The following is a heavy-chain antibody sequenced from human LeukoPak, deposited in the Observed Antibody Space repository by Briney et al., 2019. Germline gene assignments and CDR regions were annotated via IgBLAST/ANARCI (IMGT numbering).Heavy chain of an antibody. CDR2: ISGSGGST. V-gene: IGHV3-23*01. Sequence: GGSLRLSCAASGFTFSSYAMSWVRQAPGKGLEWVSAISGSGGSTYYADSVKGRFTISRDNSKNTLYLQMNSLRAEDTVVYYCAKGPYYDSSGCFDYWGQGTLVTVSS. CDR3: AKGPYYDSSGCFDY. CDR1: GFTFSSYA. D-gene: IGHD3-22*01. J-gene: IGHJ4*02.